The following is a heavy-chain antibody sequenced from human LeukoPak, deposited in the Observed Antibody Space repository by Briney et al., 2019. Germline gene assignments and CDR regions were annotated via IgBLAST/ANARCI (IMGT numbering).Heavy chain of an antibody. CDR2: ISGSGGST. J-gene: IGHJ4*02. D-gene: IGHD3-16*01. V-gene: IGHV3-23*01. Sequence: GGSLRLSCTASGFTFSSYAMSWVRQAPGKGLEWVSVISGSGGSTFYGDSVKGRFTISRDNSKNTLYPQMNSLRAEDTAVYYCAKDGVVTITFEYWGQGTLVTVSS. CDR1: GFTFSSYA. CDR3: AKDGVVTITFEY.